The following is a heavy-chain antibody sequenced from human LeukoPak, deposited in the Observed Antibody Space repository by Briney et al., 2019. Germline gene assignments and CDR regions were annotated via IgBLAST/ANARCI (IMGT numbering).Heavy chain of an antibody. CDR3: ARYPSSTVTTYLNAFDI. D-gene: IGHD4-17*01. CDR2: IYYSGST. Sequence: SETLSLTCTVSGGSISSGGYYWSWIRQHPGKGLEWIGYIYYSGSTYYNPSLKSRVTISVDTSKNQFSLELSSVTAADTAVYYCARYPSSTVTTYLNAFDIWGQGTMVTVSS. V-gene: IGHV4-31*03. CDR1: GGSISSGGYY. J-gene: IGHJ3*02.